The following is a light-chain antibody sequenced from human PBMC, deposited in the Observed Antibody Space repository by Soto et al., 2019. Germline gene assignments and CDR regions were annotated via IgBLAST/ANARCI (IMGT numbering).Light chain of an antibody. Sequence: QSVLTQPGSVSGSPGQSITISCTGTSRDVGGYNYVSWYQQHPGKAPKLMIYDVSNRPSGVSNRFSGSKSGNTASLTISGLQAEDEADYYCSSYTSSSTSVVFGGGTKLTVL. CDR2: DVS. CDR3: SSYTSSSTSVV. V-gene: IGLV2-14*01. CDR1: SRDVGGYNY. J-gene: IGLJ2*01.